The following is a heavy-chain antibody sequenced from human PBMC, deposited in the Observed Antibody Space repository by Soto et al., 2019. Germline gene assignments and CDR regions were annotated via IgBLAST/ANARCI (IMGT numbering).Heavy chain of an antibody. V-gene: IGHV1-18*04. J-gene: IGHJ5*02. CDR2: INVYDGNT. CDR3: ARVVPGAEAWFGP. D-gene: IGHD2-2*01. Sequence: ASVKVSCKASGYTFTSNSIGWVRQAPGQGLEWMGWINVYDGNTKYAQQLQGRVTLTTDTSTSTACMELRSLRSDDTAVYYCARVVPGAEAWFGPWGQGTLVTVSS. CDR1: GYTFTSNS.